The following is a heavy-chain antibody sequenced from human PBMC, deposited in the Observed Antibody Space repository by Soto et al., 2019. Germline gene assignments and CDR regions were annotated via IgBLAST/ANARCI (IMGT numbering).Heavy chain of an antibody. Sequence: PSETLSLTCTVSGGSISPYYWTWVRQPPGKGLEWIGYIYYSGSTNYNPSLKSRVTISVDTSKNQFSLKLSSVTAADTAVYYCARRYGDAFDFWGQGTLVTVSS. CDR1: GGSISPYY. V-gene: IGHV4-59*08. CDR3: ARRYGDAFDF. J-gene: IGHJ4*02. CDR2: IYYSGST. D-gene: IGHD4-17*01.